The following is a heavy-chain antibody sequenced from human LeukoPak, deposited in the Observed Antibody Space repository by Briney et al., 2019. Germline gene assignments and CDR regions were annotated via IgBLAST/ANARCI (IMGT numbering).Heavy chain of an antibody. J-gene: IGHJ4*02. CDR2: IIPILGIT. CDR3: AREGSSSWPCLDY. D-gene: IGHD6-13*01. Sequence: SVKVSCKASGGTFSSYAISWVRQAPGQGLEWMGRIIPILGITNYAQKFQGRVTITADKSTSTAYMDLSSLRSEDTAVYYCAREGSSSWPCLDYWGQGTLVTVSS. V-gene: IGHV1-69*04. CDR1: GGTFSSYA.